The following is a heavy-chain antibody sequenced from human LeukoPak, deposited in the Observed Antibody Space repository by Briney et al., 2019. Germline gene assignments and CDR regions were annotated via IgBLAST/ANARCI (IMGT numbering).Heavy chain of an antibody. D-gene: IGHD3-22*01. CDR1: GYTFTSYG. V-gene: IGHV1-18*01. J-gene: IGHJ3*02. Sequence: ASVKVSCKASGYTFTSYGISWVRQAPGQGLEWMGWISAYNGNTNYAQKLQGRVTMTTDTSTSTACMELRSLRSDDTAVYYCARDYYDSSGYWVANDAFDIWGQGTMVTVSS. CDR2: ISAYNGNT. CDR3: ARDYYDSSGYWVANDAFDI.